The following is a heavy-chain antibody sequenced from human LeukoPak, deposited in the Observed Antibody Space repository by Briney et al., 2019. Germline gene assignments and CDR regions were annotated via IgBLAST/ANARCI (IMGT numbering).Heavy chain of an antibody. D-gene: IGHD3-3*01. Sequence: ASVTVSCKASGYTFTGYYMHWVRQAPGQGLEWMGWINPNSGGTNYAQKFQGRVTMTRDTSISTAYMELSRLRSDDTAVYYCARPTTTDDFWSGYPDYWGQGTLVTVSS. J-gene: IGHJ4*02. CDR3: ARPTTTDDFWSGYPDY. CDR2: INPNSGGT. CDR1: GYTFTGYY. V-gene: IGHV1-2*02.